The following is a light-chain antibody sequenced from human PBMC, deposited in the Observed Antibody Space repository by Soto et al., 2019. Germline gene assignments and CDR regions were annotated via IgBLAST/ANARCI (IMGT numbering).Light chain of an antibody. Sequence: QSALTQPASVSGSPGQSITISCTGTSSDVGAYNYVSWYQQHPGKPPKLMIYEVRNRPSGVSDRFSGSRSGNTASLTISGLQAEDESDYYCSSYTSSSTWVFGGGTKLTVL. V-gene: IGLV2-14*01. CDR3: SSYTSSSTWV. J-gene: IGLJ3*02. CDR1: SSDVGAYNY. CDR2: EVR.